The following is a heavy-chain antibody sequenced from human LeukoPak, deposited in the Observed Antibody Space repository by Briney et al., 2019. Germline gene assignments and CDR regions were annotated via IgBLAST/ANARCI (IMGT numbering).Heavy chain of an antibody. D-gene: IGHD3-9*01. V-gene: IGHV4-38-2*01. CDR2: IYHSGST. J-gene: IGHJ3*02. Sequence: PSETLSLTCAVPGYSISSGYYWGWIRQPPGKGLEWIGSIYHSGSTYYNPSLKSRVTISVDTSKNQFSLKLSSVTAADTAVYYCARHRRLTDAFDIWGQGTMVTVSS. CDR1: GYSISSGYY. CDR3: ARHRRLTDAFDI.